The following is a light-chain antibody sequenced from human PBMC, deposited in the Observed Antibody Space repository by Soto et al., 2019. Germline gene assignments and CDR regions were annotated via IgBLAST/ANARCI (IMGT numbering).Light chain of an antibody. Sequence: QSALTQPASVSGSPGQSITISCTGTSSDVGGYNYVSWYQHHPGKAPKLMIYDVRYRPSGVSGRFSGSKSGNTASLTISGLQAEDEADYYCSSYTSISTLGVFGTGTKLTVL. CDR3: SSYTSISTLGV. V-gene: IGLV2-14*03. J-gene: IGLJ1*01. CDR2: DVR. CDR1: SSDVGGYNY.